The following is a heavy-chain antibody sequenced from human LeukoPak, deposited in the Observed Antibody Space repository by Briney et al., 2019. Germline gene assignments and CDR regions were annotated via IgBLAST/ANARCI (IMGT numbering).Heavy chain of an antibody. CDR1: GFTFSNYG. CDR2: ISISGGST. D-gene: IGHD3-22*01. J-gene: IGHJ3*02. Sequence: GGSLRLSCAASGFTFSNYGMSWVRQAPGQGLEWLSGISISGGSTYYADYVKGRFTISRDNSKNTLYLQMNSLRAEDTAVYYCAKDTRIYYDSSGYYYPDVFDIWGQGTMVTVSS. V-gene: IGHV3-23*01. CDR3: AKDTRIYYDSSGYYYPDVFDI.